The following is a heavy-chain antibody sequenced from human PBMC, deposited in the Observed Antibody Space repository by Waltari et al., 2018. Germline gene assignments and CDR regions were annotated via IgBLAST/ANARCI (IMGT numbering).Heavy chain of an antibody. V-gene: IGHV3-7*01. J-gene: IGHJ4*02. CDR1: GFTVSNYC. Sequence: EVQMEESGGGLVQPGGSLRLSCAASGFTVSNYCMNWVRQAPGKGLGWVANIKQDGSQKNYVDSVKGRFTISRDNAKSSLYLQMNSLRGEDTAVYYCATEWSADYWGQGALVTVSS. CDR3: ATEWSADY. D-gene: IGHD2-15*01. CDR2: IKQDGSQK.